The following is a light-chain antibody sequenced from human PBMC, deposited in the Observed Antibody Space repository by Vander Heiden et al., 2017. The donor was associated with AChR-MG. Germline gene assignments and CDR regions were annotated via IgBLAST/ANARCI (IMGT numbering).Light chain of an antibody. Sequence: SALTQPPSASGSPGQSVTISCTGTSSDVANYKYVSWYQQHPGKAPKLSIYEITKRPSGVPDRFSGSKSGNTASLTVSGLQAEDEADYYCSSYAGSNNLVFGGGTKLTVL. V-gene: IGLV2-8*01. CDR2: EIT. J-gene: IGLJ2*01. CDR1: SSDVANYKY. CDR3: SSYAGSNNLV.